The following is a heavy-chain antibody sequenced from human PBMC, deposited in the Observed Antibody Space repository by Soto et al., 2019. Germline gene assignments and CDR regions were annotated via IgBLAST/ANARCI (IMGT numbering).Heavy chain of an antibody. V-gene: IGHV4-39*01. CDR1: GVSINSRSTYY. CDR2: LHHTGTT. D-gene: IGHD4-17*01. J-gene: IGHJ5*02. CDR3: AIDYGDYEKWFGP. Sequence: SETLSLTCTLSGVSINSRSTYYWGWIRQPPGMGLEWIGNLHHTGTTYYNPSLGSRVTMSVDTPNNQLSLKLRSVTAADTAVYYCAIDYGDYEKWFGPWGRGTLVTLSS.